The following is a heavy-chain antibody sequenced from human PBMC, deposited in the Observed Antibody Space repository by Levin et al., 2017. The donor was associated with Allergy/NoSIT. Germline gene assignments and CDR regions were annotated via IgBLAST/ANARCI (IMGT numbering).Heavy chain of an antibody. CDR3: ASYIVVVPAAVFDY. V-gene: IGHV4-39*01. CDR1: GGSISSSSYY. Sequence: GSLRLSCTVSGGSISSSSYYWGWIRQPPGKGLEWIGSIYYSGSTYYNPSLKSRVTISVDTSKNQFSLKLSSVTAADTAVYYCASYIVVVPAAVFDYWGQGTLVTVSS. CDR2: IYYSGST. J-gene: IGHJ4*02. D-gene: IGHD2-2*01.